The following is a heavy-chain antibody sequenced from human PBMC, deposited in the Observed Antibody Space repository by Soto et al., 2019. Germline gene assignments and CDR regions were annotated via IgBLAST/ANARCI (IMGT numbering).Heavy chain of an antibody. D-gene: IGHD2-2*01. J-gene: IGHJ3*02. CDR3: AKKYCSSTSCFDAFDI. V-gene: IGHV3-30*18. CDR1: GFTFSSYG. Sequence: GGSLRLSCAASGFTFSSYGMHWVRQAPGKGLEWVAVISYDGSNKYYADSVKGRFTISRDNSKNTLYLQMNSLRAEDTAVYYCAKKYCSSTSCFDAFDIWGQGTMVTVSS. CDR2: ISYDGSNK.